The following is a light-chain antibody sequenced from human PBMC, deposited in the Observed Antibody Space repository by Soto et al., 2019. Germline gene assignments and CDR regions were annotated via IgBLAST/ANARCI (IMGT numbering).Light chain of an antibody. Sequence: QSVLTQPPSVSGAPGQRVTISCTGSSSNIGAGYDVHWYQQLPGTAPKLLIYGNSNRPSGVPDRFSGSKSGTSASLAITGRQAEAEADYYCQSYGSSLSRVVFGGGTKLTVL. CDR2: GNS. J-gene: IGLJ2*01. CDR3: QSYGSSLSRVV. CDR1: SSNIGAGYD. V-gene: IGLV1-40*01.